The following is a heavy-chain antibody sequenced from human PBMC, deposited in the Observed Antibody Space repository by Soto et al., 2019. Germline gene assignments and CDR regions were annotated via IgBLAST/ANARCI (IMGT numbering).Heavy chain of an antibody. Sequence: SVKVSCKASGGTFSSYTISWVRQAPGQGLEWMGRIIPILGIANYAQKFQGRVTITADKSTSTAYMELSSLRSEDTAVYYCARGEGIAAREYFQHWGQGTLVTVSS. CDR2: IIPILGIA. D-gene: IGHD6-6*01. CDR1: GGTFSSYT. V-gene: IGHV1-69*02. CDR3: ARGEGIAAREYFQH. J-gene: IGHJ1*01.